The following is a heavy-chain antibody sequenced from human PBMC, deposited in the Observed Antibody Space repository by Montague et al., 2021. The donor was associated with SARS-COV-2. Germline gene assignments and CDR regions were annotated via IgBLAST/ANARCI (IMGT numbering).Heavy chain of an antibody. CDR3: ARHARGEGYTSWFDS. CDR1: GGSLSGYY. CDR2: INHSANT. Sequence: SETLSLTCAVHGGSLSGYYWSWIRQPPEKGLEWIGEINHSANTKYNPSLKSPVTISIDTSKNQFSLRLSSVTAADTAVYCCARHARGEGYTSWFDSRGQGTLVTVSS. D-gene: IGHD5-24*01. V-gene: IGHV4-34*01. J-gene: IGHJ5*01.